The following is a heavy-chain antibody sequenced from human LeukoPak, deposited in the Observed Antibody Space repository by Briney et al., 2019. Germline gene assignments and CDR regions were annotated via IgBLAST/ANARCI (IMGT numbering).Heavy chain of an antibody. CDR2: INHSGST. CDR1: GGSISSGDYY. Sequence: KPSETLSLTCTVSGGSISSGDYYWSWIRQPPGKGLEWIGEINHSGSTNYNPSLKSRVTISVDTSKNQFSLKLSSVTAADTAVYYCAREEHYYDSSGYHLWGQGTLVTVSS. CDR3: AREEHYYDSSGYHL. J-gene: IGHJ4*02. V-gene: IGHV4-39*07. D-gene: IGHD3-22*01.